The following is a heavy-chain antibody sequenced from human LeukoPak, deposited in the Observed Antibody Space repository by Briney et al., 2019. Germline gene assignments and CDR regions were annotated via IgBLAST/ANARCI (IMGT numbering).Heavy chain of an antibody. CDR2: IYYSGST. Sequence: SETLSLTCTVSGGSISSGGYYWSWIRQHPGKGLEWIGYIYYSGSTHYNPSLKSRVTISVDTSKNQFSLKLSSVTAADTAVYYCARDKGGRYCSSTSCYGGWFDPWGQGTLVTVSS. J-gene: IGHJ5*02. D-gene: IGHD2-2*01. CDR1: GGSISSGGYY. CDR3: ARDKGGRYCSSTSCYGGWFDP. V-gene: IGHV4-31*03.